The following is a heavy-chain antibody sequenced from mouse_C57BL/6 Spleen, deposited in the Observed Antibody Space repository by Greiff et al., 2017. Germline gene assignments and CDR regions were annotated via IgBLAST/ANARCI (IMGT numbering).Heavy chain of an antibody. V-gene: IGHV3-6*01. CDR3: ARGGYDYPYYFDD. CDR1: GYSITSGYY. Sequence: EVQLQESGPGLVKPSQSLSLSCSVTGYSITSGYYWNWIRQFPGNKLEWMGYISYDGSNNYNPSLKNRISITLDTSKNQFFLKLNSVTTEDTATYYCARGGYDYPYYFDDWGQGTTLTVSS. D-gene: IGHD2-4*01. J-gene: IGHJ2*01. CDR2: ISYDGSN.